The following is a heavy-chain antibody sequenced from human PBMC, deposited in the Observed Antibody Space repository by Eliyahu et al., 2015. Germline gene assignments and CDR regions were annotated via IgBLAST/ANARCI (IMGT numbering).Heavy chain of an antibody. Sequence: QVRLVESGGGVVQPGRSLRLSCSASGFTXSDSAMHGVRXAPGKGVEWVAIIWYDGSNQYYADSVKGRFTISRDNSKNTVSLQMISLRGEDTAIYYCARDHDYSGSYLEDWGQGTLVAVSS. J-gene: IGHJ4*02. CDR2: IWYDGSNQ. CDR1: GFTXSDSA. CDR3: ARDHDYSGSYLED. D-gene: IGHD1-26*01. V-gene: IGHV3-33*08.